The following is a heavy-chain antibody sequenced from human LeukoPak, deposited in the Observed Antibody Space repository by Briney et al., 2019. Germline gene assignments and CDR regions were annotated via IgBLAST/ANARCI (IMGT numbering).Heavy chain of an antibody. J-gene: IGHJ5*02. D-gene: IGHD3-9*01. Sequence: GGSLRLSCAASGCTFSDYYMSWIRQAPGQGLEWVANIKQDGSEKYYVDSVKGRFTISRDNFKNSLYLQMNSLRAEDTAVYYCAKYYDILNGYDSWGQGTLVTVSS. CDR1: GCTFSDYY. CDR3: AKYYDILNGYDS. CDR2: IKQDGSEK. V-gene: IGHV3-7*01.